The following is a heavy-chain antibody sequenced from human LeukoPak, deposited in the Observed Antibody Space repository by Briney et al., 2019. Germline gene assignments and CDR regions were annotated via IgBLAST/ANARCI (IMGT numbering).Heavy chain of an antibody. J-gene: IGHJ4*02. V-gene: IGHV3-7*01. Sequence: GGSLRLSCAASGFTFSSYWMSWVRQAPGKGLEWVANIKEDGSEKNYVDSVKGRFTISRDKAKNSLYLHMNSLRVEDTAIYYCARDTPSGSYYFDYWGQGILVTVSS. D-gene: IGHD1-26*01. CDR3: ARDTPSGSYYFDY. CDR1: GFTFSSYW. CDR2: IKEDGSEK.